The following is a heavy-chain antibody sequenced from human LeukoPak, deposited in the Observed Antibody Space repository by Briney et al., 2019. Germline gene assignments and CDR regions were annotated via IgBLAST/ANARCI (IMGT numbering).Heavy chain of an antibody. CDR1: GGSFSGYY. CDR3: ACSYDSSGYY. V-gene: IGHV4-34*01. CDR2: INHTGST. Sequence: SETLSLTCAVYGGSFSGYYWSWIRQPPGKGLEWIGEINHTGSTTYHPSLKSRVTISVDTSKNQFSLKLSSVTAADTAVYYCACSYDSSGYYWGQGTLVTVSS. J-gene: IGHJ4*02. D-gene: IGHD3-22*01.